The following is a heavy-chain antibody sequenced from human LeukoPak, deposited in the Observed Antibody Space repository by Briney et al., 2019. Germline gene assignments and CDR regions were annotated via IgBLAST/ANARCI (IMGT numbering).Heavy chain of an antibody. CDR3: AREGGDSTVTSAFDI. Sequence: SQTLSLTCTVSGGSISSGDYYWSWIRQPPGKGLEWIGYIYYSGSTYYNPSLKSRVTISVDTSKNQFSLKLSSVTAADTAVNYCAREGGDSTVTSAFDIWGQGTMVTVSS. D-gene: IGHD4-17*01. CDR2: IYYSGST. V-gene: IGHV4-30-4*01. CDR1: GGSISSGDYY. J-gene: IGHJ3*02.